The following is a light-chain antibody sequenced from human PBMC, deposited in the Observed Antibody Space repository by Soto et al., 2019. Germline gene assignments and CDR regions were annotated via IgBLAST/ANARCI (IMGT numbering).Light chain of an antibody. CDR1: QSVSRTD. V-gene: IGKV3-20*01. CDR3: QQYGSSPWT. CDR2: GAS. Sequence: EIVLTQSPDTLSLSPWERATLSCRASQSVSRTDLALYQQKPGQAPRLLIYGASIRATGIPDKFSGSGSGTDFTLTISRLEPEDSAVYYCQQYGSSPWTFGQGSKVEIK. J-gene: IGKJ1*01.